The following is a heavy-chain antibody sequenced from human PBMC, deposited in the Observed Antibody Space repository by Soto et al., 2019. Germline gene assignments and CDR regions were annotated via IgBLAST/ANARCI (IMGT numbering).Heavy chain of an antibody. CDR1: GFTFSSYS. V-gene: IGHV3-21*01. CDR2: ISSSSSYI. CDR3: ARDSEFWSGYYFDY. Sequence: GGSLRLSCAASGFTFSSYSMNWVRQAPGKGLEWVSSISSSSSYIYYADSVKGRFTISRDNAKNSLYLQMNSLRAEDTAVYYCARDSEFWSGYYFDYWGQGTLVTVSS. J-gene: IGHJ4*02. D-gene: IGHD3-3*01.